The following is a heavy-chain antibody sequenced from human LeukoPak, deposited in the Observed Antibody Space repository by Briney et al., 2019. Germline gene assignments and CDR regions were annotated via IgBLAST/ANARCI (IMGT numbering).Heavy chain of an antibody. J-gene: IGHJ4*02. V-gene: IGHV3-23*01. D-gene: IGHD6-13*01. CDR1: GFTFSSYA. CDR2: ISASGGST. CDR3: AKGLAAASYEFDY. Sequence: GGSLRLSCAASGFTFSSYAMGWVRQAPGKGLEWVSAISASGGSTYYEDSVKGRFTISRDNSKNTLYLQMNSLRDDDTAIYYCAKGLAAASYEFDYWGQGTLVTVSS.